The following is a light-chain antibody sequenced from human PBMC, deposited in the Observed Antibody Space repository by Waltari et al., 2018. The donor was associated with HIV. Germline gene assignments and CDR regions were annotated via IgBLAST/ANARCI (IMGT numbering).Light chain of an antibody. J-gene: IGLJ2*01. CDR1: NSNIGADHG. V-gene: IGLV1-40*01. Sequence: QSVLTQPPSVSGAPGQSGTISCTGGNSNIGADHGFHWYRPLPGTAPKLLIYYNHNRPSGVPDRFSSSKSCTSASLAIAGLQAEDEADYYCQSYDSGLGGVFGGGTTLIVL. CDR3: QSYDSGLGGV. CDR2: YNH.